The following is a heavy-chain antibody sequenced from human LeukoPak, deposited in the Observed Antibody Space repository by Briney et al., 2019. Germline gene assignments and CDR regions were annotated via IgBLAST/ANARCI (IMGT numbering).Heavy chain of an antibody. CDR1: GFTFSSYS. D-gene: IGHD3-16*01. CDR3: ARASFWESPINWFAP. Sequence: GGPLRLSCAASGFTFSSYSMSWVRQAPGKGLEWVASTHQYGGENHYADSVKGRFTISRDNAKNSVYLQMNSLRVEDTAVYYCARASFWESPINWFAPWGQGTLVTVSS. V-gene: IGHV3-7*03. J-gene: IGHJ5*02. CDR2: THQYGGEN.